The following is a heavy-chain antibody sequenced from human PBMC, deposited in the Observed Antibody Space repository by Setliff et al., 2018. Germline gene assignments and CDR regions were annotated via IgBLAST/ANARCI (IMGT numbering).Heavy chain of an antibody. CDR3: ARRIVGAVDGFDI. Sequence: SETLSLTCTVSGDSISSATNYWSWIRQPAGKGLEWIAHIYYSGNTFYNPSLGSRLTISGDTSKNQFSLKLSSVTAADTAVYYCARRIVGAVDGFDIWGQGTMVTVSS. CDR1: GDSISSATNY. V-gene: IGHV4-39*01. J-gene: IGHJ3*02. CDR2: IYYSGNT. D-gene: IGHD1-26*01.